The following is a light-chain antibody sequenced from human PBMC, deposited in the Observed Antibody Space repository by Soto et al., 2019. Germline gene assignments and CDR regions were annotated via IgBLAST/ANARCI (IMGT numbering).Light chain of an antibody. CDR1: QSVSSY. CDR3: QQRSNWPGT. CDR2: DAS. V-gene: IGKV3-11*01. Sequence: EIVLTQSPATLSLSPGERATLSCRASQSVSSYLAWYKQKPGQAPRLLIYDASNRATGIPARFSGSGSGTDFTITIGSLEPEDFAVYYCQQRSNWPGTFGQGTKLEIK. J-gene: IGKJ2*02.